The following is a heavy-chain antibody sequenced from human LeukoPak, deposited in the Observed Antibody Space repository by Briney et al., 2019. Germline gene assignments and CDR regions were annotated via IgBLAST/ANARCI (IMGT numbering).Heavy chain of an antibody. CDR1: GFTFSTYF. J-gene: IGHJ4*02. CDR3: ARQGVSFDY. Sequence: PGGSLRLSCAASGFTFSTYFLTWVRQAPGKGLEWVANINQDGTEKQYVDSVKGRFTISRDNAKNSLYLQMNSLRAEDTAVYYCARQGVSFDYWGQGTLVTVSS. V-gene: IGHV3-7*01. D-gene: IGHD3-16*01. CDR2: INQDGTEK.